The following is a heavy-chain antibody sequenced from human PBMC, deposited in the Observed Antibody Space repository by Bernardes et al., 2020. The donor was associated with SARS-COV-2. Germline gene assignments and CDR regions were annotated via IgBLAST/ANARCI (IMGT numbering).Heavy chain of an antibody. CDR2: IYYSGNT. D-gene: IGHD3-22*01. V-gene: IGHV4-39*01. CDR3: ARHVPYYYDSSGLDY. CDR1: GDSISNTNYY. Sequence: SETLSLTCAVSGDSISNTNYYWGWIRQPPGKGLEWIGTIYYSGNTYYNPSLKSRVTISVDTSKNQFSLKLSSVTAADTAVYYCARHVPYYYDSSGLDYWGQGTLVTVSS. J-gene: IGHJ4*02.